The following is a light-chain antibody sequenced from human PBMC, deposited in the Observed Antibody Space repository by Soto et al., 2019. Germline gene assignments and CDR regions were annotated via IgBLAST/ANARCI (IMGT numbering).Light chain of an antibody. CDR2: KAS. CDR1: QSISSW. CDR3: QQYNSYPIT. J-gene: IGKJ5*01. Sequence: DIQMTQSPATLSASVGDRVTITCRASQSISSWLAWYQQKPGKAPKLLIYKASSLASGVPSRFSGSGSGTEFTLTISSLQPDDFATYYCQQYNSYPITFGQGTRLEI. V-gene: IGKV1-5*03.